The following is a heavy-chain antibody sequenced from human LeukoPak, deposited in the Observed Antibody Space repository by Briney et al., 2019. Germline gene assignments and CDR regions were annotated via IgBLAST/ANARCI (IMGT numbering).Heavy chain of an antibody. V-gene: IGHV1-3*01. CDR2: INAGNGNT. D-gene: IGHD6-13*01. J-gene: IGHJ4*02. CDR3: ARTFSIAVAGRNDY. CDR1: GYTFTSYA. Sequence: GASVKVSCKASGYTFTSYAMHWVRQAPGQRLEWMGWINAGNGNTKYSQKFQGRVTITRDTSASTAYMELSSLRSDDTAVYYCARTFSIAVAGRNDYWGQGTLVTVSS.